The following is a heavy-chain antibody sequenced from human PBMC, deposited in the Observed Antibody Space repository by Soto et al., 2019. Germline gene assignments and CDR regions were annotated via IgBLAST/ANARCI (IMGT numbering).Heavy chain of an antibody. V-gene: IGHV3-48*02. CDR1: GFTFSSYS. CDR3: ARDSKEQWLHWFDP. CDR2: ISSSSSTI. J-gene: IGHJ5*02. Sequence: GGSLRLSCAASGFTFSSYSMNWVRQAPGKGLEWMGCISSSSSTIYYADSVKGRFTISRDNSKNSAYLQMKSLRDDDTAVYYCARDSKEQWLHWFDPWGQGTLVTVSS. D-gene: IGHD6-19*01.